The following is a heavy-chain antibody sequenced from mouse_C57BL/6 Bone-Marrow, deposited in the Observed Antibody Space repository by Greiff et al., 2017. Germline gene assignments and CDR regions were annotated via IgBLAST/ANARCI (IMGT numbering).Heavy chain of an antibody. CDR2: IDPSDSYT. CDR1: GYTFTSYW. Sequence: QVQLQQPGAELVKPGASVKLSCKASGYTFTSYWMQWVKQRPGQGLEWIGEIDPSDSYTNYNQKFKGKATLTVDTSSSTAYMQRSSLTSEDSAVYYCGREDYWHWDCDVWGTGTTVTVSS. CDR3: GREDYWHWDCDV. V-gene: IGHV1-50*01. D-gene: IGHD2-13*01. J-gene: IGHJ1*03.